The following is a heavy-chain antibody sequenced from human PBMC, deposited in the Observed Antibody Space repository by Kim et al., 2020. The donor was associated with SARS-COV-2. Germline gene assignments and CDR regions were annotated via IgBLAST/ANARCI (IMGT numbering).Heavy chain of an antibody. Sequence: SETLSLTCTVSGGSISSYYWSWIRQPPGKGLEWIGYIYYSGSTNYNPSLKSRVTISVDTSKNQFSLKLSSVTAADTAVYYCARDDYYGSGSYFSAFDIWG. CDR2: IYYSGST. CDR1: GGSISSYY. CDR3: ARDDYYGSGSYFSAFDI. J-gene: IGHJ3*02. D-gene: IGHD3-10*01. V-gene: IGHV4-59*01.